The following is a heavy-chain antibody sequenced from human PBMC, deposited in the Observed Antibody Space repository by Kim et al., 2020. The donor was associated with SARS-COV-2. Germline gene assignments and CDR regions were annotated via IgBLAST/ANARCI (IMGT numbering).Heavy chain of an antibody. Sequence: GGSLRLSCAASGFTFSSYSMNWVRQAPGKGLEWVSSISSSSSYIYYADSVKGRFTISRDNAKNSLYLQMNSLRAEDTAVYYCARGPDLGMVRGLEIDYWGQGTLVTVSS. D-gene: IGHD3-10*01. CDR3: ARGPDLGMVRGLEIDY. CDR1: GFTFSSYS. V-gene: IGHV3-21*01. CDR2: ISSSSSYI. J-gene: IGHJ4*02.